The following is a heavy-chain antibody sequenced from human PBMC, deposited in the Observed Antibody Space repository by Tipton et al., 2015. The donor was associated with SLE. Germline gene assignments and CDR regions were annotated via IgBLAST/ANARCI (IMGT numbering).Heavy chain of an antibody. CDR3: ASVLTLGTSLLTFDY. Sequence: TLSLTCTVSGGSINNSYYYWAWIRQPPGKGLEWIGSIYYSGSTFNNPSLKSRVTISAVTSKNQFSLRVSSVTAADTAVYYCASVLTLGTSLLTFDYWGQGTLVTVSS. D-gene: IGHD7-27*01. CDR2: IYYSGST. V-gene: IGHV4-39*07. CDR1: GGSINNSYYY. J-gene: IGHJ4*02.